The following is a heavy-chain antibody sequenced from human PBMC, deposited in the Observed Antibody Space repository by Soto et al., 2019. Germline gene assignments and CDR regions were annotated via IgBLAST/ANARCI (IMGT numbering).Heavy chain of an antibody. V-gene: IGHV4-59*08. D-gene: IGHD5-18*01. CDR2: IYYSGST. Sequence: SETLSLTCTVAGGSSSSYYWSWIRQPPGKGLEWIGYIYYSGSTNYNPSLKSRVTISVDTSKNQFSLKLSSVTAADTAVYYCARTAHAPRYYYSYMDIWGKGTTVTVSS. CDR1: GGSSSSYY. J-gene: IGHJ6*03. CDR3: ARTAHAPRYYYSYMDI.